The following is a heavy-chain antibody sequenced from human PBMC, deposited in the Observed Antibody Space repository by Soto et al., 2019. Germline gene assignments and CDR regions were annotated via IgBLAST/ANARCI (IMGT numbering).Heavy chain of an antibody. CDR2: MDPSSGDT. J-gene: IGHJ4*02. V-gene: IGHV1-8*01. CDR3: ERPGAIFGVVIL. D-gene: IGHD3-3*01. Sequence: QVQLVQSGAEVKKPGASVKVSCKASGYTFTSYDINWVRQATGQGLEWMGWMDPSSGDTGFAQRFQDRVSMTRNTSISTAYLEMSSLRSEDTAVYYCERPGAIFGVVILWGQGTLVTVSS. CDR1: GYTFTSYD.